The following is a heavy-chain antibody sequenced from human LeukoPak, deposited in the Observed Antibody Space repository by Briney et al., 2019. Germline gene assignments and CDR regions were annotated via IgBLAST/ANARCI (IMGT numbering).Heavy chain of an antibody. CDR1: GGTFSSFA. V-gene: IGHV1-69*04. Sequence: SVKVSCKASGGTFSSFAISWVRQAPGQGLEWMGRIISLLGIANYAQNFQGRVTITADKSTSTAYMELSSLRSDDTAMYYCAITGATTSGEGLDYWGQGTLVTVSS. J-gene: IGHJ4*02. CDR3: AITGATTSGEGLDY. CDR2: IISLLGIA. D-gene: IGHD1-26*01.